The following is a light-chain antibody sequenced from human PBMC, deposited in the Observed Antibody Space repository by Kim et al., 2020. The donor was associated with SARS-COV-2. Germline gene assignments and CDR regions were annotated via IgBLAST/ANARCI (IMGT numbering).Light chain of an antibody. CDR3: SSYTSSSTLM. CDR1: SSDIGDYNY. J-gene: IGLJ3*02. V-gene: IGLV2-14*04. Sequence: GQSITISCTGTSSDIGDYNYVSWYQQHPGEAPKLMIYDVTNRPSGVSNRFSGSKSGNTASLTISGLQAEDEAVYYCSSYTSSSTLMFGGGTQLTVL. CDR2: DVT.